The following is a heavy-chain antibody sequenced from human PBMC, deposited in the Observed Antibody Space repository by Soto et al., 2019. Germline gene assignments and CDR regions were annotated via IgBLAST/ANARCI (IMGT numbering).Heavy chain of an antibody. Sequence: PGGSLRLSCVGSGFNFGDYGMHWVRHTPGKGLEWVAVIGNDGAALFYGDSVKGRFSISRDNSRSTFYLQMNSLRPEDTAMYYCAKETIAVAGPNFFDFWGQGTQVTVSS. D-gene: IGHD6-19*01. V-gene: IGHV3-30*18. J-gene: IGHJ4*02. CDR3: AKETIAVAGPNFFDF. CDR1: GFNFGDYG. CDR2: IGNDGAAL.